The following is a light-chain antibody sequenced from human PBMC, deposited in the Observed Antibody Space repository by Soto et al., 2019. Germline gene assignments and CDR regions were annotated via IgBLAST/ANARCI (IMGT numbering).Light chain of an antibody. CDR3: QQLNTYPWT. V-gene: IGKV1-9*01. CDR2: GAS. J-gene: IGKJ1*01. CDR1: QGINSY. Sequence: DIPLTQSPSFLSASVGDRVSITCRASQGINSYLAWYQQKPGKAPKLLIYGASTLQSGVPSRFSGSGSGTEFALTISSLQPEDFGSYYCQQLNTYPWTFGQGTKVEIK.